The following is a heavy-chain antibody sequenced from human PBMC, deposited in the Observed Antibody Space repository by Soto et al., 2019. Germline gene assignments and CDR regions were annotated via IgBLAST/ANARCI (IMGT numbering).Heavy chain of an antibody. D-gene: IGHD3-10*01. V-gene: IGHV4-59*01. J-gene: IGHJ4*02. CDR2: IYYSGST. CDR1: GGSISSYY. CDR3: ARYGHGSGSYPLQDPYYFDY. Sequence: SETLSLTCTVSGGSISSYYRSWIRQPPGKGLEWIGYIYYSGSTNYNPSLKSRVTISVDTSKNQFSLKLSSVTAADTAVYYCARYGHGSGSYPLQDPYYFDYWGQGTLVTVSS.